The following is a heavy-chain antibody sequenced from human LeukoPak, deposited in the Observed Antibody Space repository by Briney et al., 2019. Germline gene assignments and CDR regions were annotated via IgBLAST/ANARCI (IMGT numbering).Heavy chain of an antibody. Sequence: ASVKVSCKASGDTFTGYYMHWVRQAPGQGLEWMGRINTNSGGTNYAQKFQGRVTMTRDTSITTAYMELSRLRSDDTAVYYCARDSGITGTTGAIDYWGQGTLVTVSS. CDR1: GDTFTGYY. CDR3: ARDSGITGTTGAIDY. D-gene: IGHD1-20*01. CDR2: INTNSGGT. V-gene: IGHV1-2*06. J-gene: IGHJ4*02.